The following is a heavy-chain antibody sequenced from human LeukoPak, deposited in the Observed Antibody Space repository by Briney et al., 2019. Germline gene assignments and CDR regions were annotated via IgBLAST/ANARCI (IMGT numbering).Heavy chain of an antibody. D-gene: IGHD5-18*01. J-gene: IGHJ4*02. CDR2: IYPGDSDT. CDR1: GYSFTNYW. Sequence: GESLKIFCKGSGYSFTNYWVGWGRQMPGERLEWMGIIYPGDSDTRYSPSFQGQVTISADKSISTACLQWSSLKASDTAMYYCARGGGYNNGTFDYWGQGTLVTVSS. CDR3: ARGGGYNNGTFDY. V-gene: IGHV5-51*01.